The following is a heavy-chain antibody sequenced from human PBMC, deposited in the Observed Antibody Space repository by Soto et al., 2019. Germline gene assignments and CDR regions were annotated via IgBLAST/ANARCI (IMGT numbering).Heavy chain of an antibody. D-gene: IGHD6-19*01. J-gene: IGHJ4*02. Sequence: ASVKVSCKASQYTFTNFYLHWVRQAPGRRPEWMGWINNGGGTIYAQKFQGRLTMTRDTSITTAYMELSRLTSDDTAFYYCATSSDWSPLLDHWGQGTLVTVSS. CDR3: ATSSDWSPLLDH. V-gene: IGHV1-2*02. CDR2: INNGGGT. CDR1: QYTFTNFY.